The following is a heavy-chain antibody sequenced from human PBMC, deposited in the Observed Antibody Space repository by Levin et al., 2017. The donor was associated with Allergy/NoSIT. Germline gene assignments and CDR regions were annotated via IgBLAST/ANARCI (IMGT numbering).Heavy chain of an antibody. V-gene: IGHV4-4*02. CDR1: GGSISSSNW. CDR2: IYHSGST. J-gene: IGHJ3*02. CDR3: AAYYYDSSGYTNDAFDI. D-gene: IGHD3-22*01. Sequence: PSETLSLTCAVSGGSISSSNWWSWVRQPPGKGLEWIGEIYHSGSTNYNPSLKSRVTISVDKSKNQFSLKLSSVTAADTAVYYCAAYYYDSSGYTNDAFDIWGQGTMVTVSS.